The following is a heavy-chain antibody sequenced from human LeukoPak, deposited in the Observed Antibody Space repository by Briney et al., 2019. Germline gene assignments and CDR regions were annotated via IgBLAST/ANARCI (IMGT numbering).Heavy chain of an antibody. CDR1: GFTFSSYW. J-gene: IGHJ4*02. CDR3: AYQLLYGFLY. Sequence: GGSLRLSCAASGFTFSSYWMSWVRQAPGKGLEWVSYISSSSSTIYYADSVKGRFTISRDNAKNSLYLQMNSLRAEDTAVYYCAYQLLYGFLYWGQGTLVTVSS. V-gene: IGHV3-48*01. CDR2: ISSSSSTI. D-gene: IGHD2-2*02.